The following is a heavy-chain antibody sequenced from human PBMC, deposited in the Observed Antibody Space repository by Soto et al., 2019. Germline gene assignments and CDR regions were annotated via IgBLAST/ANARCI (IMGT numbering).Heavy chain of an antibody. D-gene: IGHD6-13*01. V-gene: IGHV3-23*01. CDR3: ARDYVPDTVAAAGY. Sequence: EVQLLESGGGLVQPGGSLRLSCAGPGVSLNNYGMSWVRQAPGKGLEWVSGVSGSDGKTFYGDSVKGRFIISRDSSKNTLNLEMNRLRAEDTAVYYCARDYVPDTVAAAGYWGQGTLVTV. CDR1: GVSLNNYG. J-gene: IGHJ4*02. CDR2: VSGSDGKT.